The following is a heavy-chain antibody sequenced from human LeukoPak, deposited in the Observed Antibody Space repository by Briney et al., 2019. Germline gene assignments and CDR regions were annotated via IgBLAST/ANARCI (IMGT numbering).Heavy chain of an antibody. Sequence: GASVKVSCRASGYTFTSYYMHWVRQAPGQGLEWMGWINPNSGGTNYAQKFQGRVTMTRDTSISTAYMELSRLRSDDTAVYYCARAAGYYDSSGYRRANWFDPWGQGTLVTVSS. CDR1: GYTFTSYY. V-gene: IGHV1-2*02. CDR2: INPNSGGT. J-gene: IGHJ5*02. D-gene: IGHD3-22*01. CDR3: ARAAGYYDSSGYRRANWFDP.